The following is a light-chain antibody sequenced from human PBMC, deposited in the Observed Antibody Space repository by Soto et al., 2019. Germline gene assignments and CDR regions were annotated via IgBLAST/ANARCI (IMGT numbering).Light chain of an antibody. V-gene: IGLV2-8*01. CDR2: EVS. Sequence: SGLTQPPSASGSPGQSVTISCTGTSSDVGGYNYVSWYQQHPGKAPKLMIYEVSKRPSGVPDRFSGSKSGNTASLTVSGLQAEDEADYYCSSYAGSNNLVFGTGTKVTVL. J-gene: IGLJ1*01. CDR3: SSYAGSNNLV. CDR1: SSDVGGYNY.